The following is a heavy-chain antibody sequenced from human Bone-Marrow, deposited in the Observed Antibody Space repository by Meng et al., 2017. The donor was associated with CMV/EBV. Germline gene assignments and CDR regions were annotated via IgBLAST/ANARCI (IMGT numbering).Heavy chain of an antibody. CDR3: VRGVAPIDY. D-gene: IGHD2-15*01. CDR2: IKQDASEK. CDR1: GFTFSSYW. J-gene: IGHJ4*02. V-gene: IGHV3-7*01. Sequence: GESLKISCAASGFTFSSYWMSWVRQAPGNGLEWVANIKQDASEKYYVGSVKGRFIISRDNAKNSLYLQMNSLRAEDTAVYYCVRGVAPIDYWGQGTLVTVSS.